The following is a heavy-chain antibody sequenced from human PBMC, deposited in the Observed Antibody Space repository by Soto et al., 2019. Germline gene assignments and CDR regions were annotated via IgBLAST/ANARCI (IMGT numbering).Heavy chain of an antibody. J-gene: IGHJ3*02. CDR1: GGSISSYY. CDR3: ARLGYREFLEWLPGFGASDI. V-gene: IGHV4-59*08. CDR2: IYYSGST. D-gene: IGHD3-3*01. Sequence: QVQLQESGPGLVKPSETLSLTCTVSGGSISSYYWSWIRQPPGKGLEWIGYIYYSGSTNYNPSLKSRVTISVDTSKNQFSLKLSSVTAADTAVYYCARLGYREFLEWLPGFGASDIWGQGTMVTVSS.